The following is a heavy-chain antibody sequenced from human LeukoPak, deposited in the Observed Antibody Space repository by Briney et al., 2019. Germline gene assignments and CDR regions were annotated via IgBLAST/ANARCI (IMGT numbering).Heavy chain of an antibody. CDR1: GYTFTGYY. V-gene: IGHV1-2*02. CDR2: INPNSGGT. J-gene: IGHJ4*02. CDR3: ARDRKTTVTYYFDY. D-gene: IGHD4-17*01. Sequence: GASAKVSCKASGYTFTGYYMHWVRQAPGQGLEWMGWINPNSGGTNYAQKFQGRVTMTRDTSISTAYMELSRLRSDDTAVYYCARDRKTTVTYYFDYWGQGTLVTVSS.